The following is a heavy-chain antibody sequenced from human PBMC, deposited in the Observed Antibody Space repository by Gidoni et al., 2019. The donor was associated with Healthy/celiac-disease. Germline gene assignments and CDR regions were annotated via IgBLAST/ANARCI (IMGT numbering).Heavy chain of an antibody. V-gene: IGHV3-7*03. Sequence: MSWVRQAPGKGLEWVANIKQDGSEKYYVDSVKGRFTISRDNAKNSLYLQMNSLRAEDTAVYYCARDRMGQWLDYNWFDPWGQGTLVTVSS. D-gene: IGHD6-19*01. CDR2: IKQDGSEK. CDR3: ARDRMGQWLDYNWFDP. J-gene: IGHJ5*02.